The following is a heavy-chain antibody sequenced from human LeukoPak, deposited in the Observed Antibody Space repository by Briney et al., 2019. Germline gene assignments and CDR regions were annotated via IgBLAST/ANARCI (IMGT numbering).Heavy chain of an antibody. CDR1: GFTFSSYG. D-gene: IGHD3-22*01. Sequence: GRSLRLSCAASGFTFSSYGMHWVRQAPGKGLEWVAVISYDGSNKYYADSVKGRFTISRDNSKNTLYLQMNSLRAEDTAVYYCAKVADYYDSSGYPFDYWGQGTLVTVSS. V-gene: IGHV3-30*18. J-gene: IGHJ4*02. CDR3: AKVADYYDSSGYPFDY. CDR2: ISYDGSNK.